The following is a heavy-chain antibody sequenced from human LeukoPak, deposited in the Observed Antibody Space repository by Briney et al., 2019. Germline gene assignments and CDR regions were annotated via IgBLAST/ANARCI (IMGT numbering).Heavy chain of an antibody. CDR2: IRYDGSNK. Sequence: PGGSLRLSCAASGFTFSSYSMNWVRQAPGKGLEWVAFIRYDGSNKYYADSVKGRFTISRDNSKNTLYLQMNSLRAEDTAVYYCAKDLSGYDGYFDYWGQGTLVTVSS. D-gene: IGHD5-12*01. CDR1: GFTFSSYS. V-gene: IGHV3-30*02. CDR3: AKDLSGYDGYFDY. J-gene: IGHJ4*02.